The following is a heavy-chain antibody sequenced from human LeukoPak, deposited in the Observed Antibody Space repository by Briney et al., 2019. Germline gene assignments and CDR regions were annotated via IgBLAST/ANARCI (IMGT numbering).Heavy chain of an antibody. V-gene: IGHV1-18*01. CDR2: ISAYNGNT. D-gene: IGHD6-13*01. CDR3: ARDSSSSWYFWFDP. CDR1: GYTFTSYG. J-gene: IGHJ5*02. Sequence: VSVKVSCKASGYTFTSYGISWVRQAPGQGLEWMGWISAYNGNTNYAQKLQGRVTMTTDTSTSTAYMELRSLRSDDTAVYYCARDSSSSWYFWFDPWGQGTLVTVSS.